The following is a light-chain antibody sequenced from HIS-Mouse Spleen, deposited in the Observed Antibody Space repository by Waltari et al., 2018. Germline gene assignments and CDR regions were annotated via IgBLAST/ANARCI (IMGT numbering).Light chain of an antibody. CDR3: SSYTSSSPVV. CDR2: DVS. J-gene: IGLJ2*01. V-gene: IGLV2-14*01. CDR1: SRAVGGYTY. Sequence: QSALTQPASVSGSPGQSITLSCTATSRAVGGYTYVSWSQQHPGKAPKLMIYDVSNRPSGVSNRFSGSKSGNTASLTISGLQAEDEADYYCSSYTSSSPVVFGGGTKLTVL.